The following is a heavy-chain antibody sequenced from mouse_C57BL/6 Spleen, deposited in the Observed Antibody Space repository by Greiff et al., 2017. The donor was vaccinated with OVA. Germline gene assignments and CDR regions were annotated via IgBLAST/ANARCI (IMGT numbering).Heavy chain of an antibody. CDR1: GFTFSDYG. V-gene: IGHV5-17*01. Sequence: VQLKESGGGLVKPGGSLKLSCAASGFTFSDYGMHWVRQAPEKGLEWVAYISSGSSTIYYADTVKGRFTISRDNAKNTLFLQMTSLRSEDTAMYYCAMNYYGSAPAYWGQGTLVTVSA. D-gene: IGHD1-1*01. CDR3: AMNYYGSAPAY. CDR2: ISSGSSTI. J-gene: IGHJ3*01.